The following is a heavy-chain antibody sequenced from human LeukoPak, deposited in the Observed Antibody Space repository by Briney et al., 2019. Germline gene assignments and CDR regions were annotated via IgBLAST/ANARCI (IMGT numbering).Heavy chain of an antibody. Sequence: SSETLSLTCAVSGGSASSSTYYWGWIRQPPGKGLEWIGNIYYTGSSYYNPSLKSRVTMSVDTSKNQFSLKMNSVTAADTAVYYCARLSKGRYFDYIFDFWGQGTLLTVSS. CDR1: GGSASSSTYY. CDR2: IYYTGSS. D-gene: IGHD3-9*01. V-gene: IGHV4-39*01. CDR3: ARLSKGRYFDYIFDF. J-gene: IGHJ4*02.